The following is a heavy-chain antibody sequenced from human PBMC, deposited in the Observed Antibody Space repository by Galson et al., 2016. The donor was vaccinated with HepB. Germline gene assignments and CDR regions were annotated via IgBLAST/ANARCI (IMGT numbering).Heavy chain of an antibody. J-gene: IGHJ6*02. Sequence: SLRLSCAASGYTFSSYAMSWVRQAPGKGLEWVSAANAGDSNTYYIDSVKGRFTISRDNSKSTGYLQMDSLRAEDTAVYYCARRTTGTIWSVDIWGQGTTVTVSS. CDR3: ARRTTGTIWSVDI. D-gene: IGHD1-1*01. V-gene: IGHV3-23*01. CDR1: GYTFSSYA. CDR2: ANAGDSNT.